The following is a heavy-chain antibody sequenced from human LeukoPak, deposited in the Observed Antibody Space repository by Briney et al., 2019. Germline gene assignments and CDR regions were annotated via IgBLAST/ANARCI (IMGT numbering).Heavy chain of an antibody. CDR1: GGSISPYY. Sequence: SVTLSLTCTVSGGSISPYYWSWIRQPPGKGLEWIGYIYNSGSTNYNPSLKSRVTIAIDTSKNQFTLNLSSVTAADTAVYYCAGFSSAMGDWLDPWGQGTLVTVSS. J-gene: IGHJ5*02. V-gene: IGHV4-59*01. CDR2: IYNSGST. D-gene: IGHD2-2*01. CDR3: AGFSSAMGDWLDP.